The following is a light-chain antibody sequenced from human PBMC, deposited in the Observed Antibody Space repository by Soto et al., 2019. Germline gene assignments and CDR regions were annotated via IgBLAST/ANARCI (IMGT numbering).Light chain of an antibody. J-gene: IGKJ2*01. Sequence: EIVMTQSPATLSVSPGERATLSCRASQSVSSNLAWYQQKPGQAPRLLIYGASTRATGIPARFSGSWSGTEFTLTISSLQSADFAVYYCQQYNNWPPYTFGQGTKLE. CDR1: QSVSSN. CDR2: GAS. CDR3: QQYNNWPPYT. V-gene: IGKV3D-15*01.